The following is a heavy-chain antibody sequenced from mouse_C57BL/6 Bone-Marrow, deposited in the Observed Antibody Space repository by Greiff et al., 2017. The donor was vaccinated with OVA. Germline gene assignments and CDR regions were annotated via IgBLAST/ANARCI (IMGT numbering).Heavy chain of an antibody. CDR2: ISSGGDYI. CDR3: TREGRYYGNSDYAMDY. Sequence: EVKLVESGEGLVKPGGSLKLSCAASGFTFSSYAMSWVRQTPEKRLEWVAYISSGGDYIYYADTVKGRFTISRDNARNTLYLQMSSLKSEDTAMYYCTREGRYYGNSDYAMDYWGQGTSVTVSS. J-gene: IGHJ4*01. V-gene: IGHV5-9-1*02. CDR1: GFTFSSYA. D-gene: IGHD2-1*01.